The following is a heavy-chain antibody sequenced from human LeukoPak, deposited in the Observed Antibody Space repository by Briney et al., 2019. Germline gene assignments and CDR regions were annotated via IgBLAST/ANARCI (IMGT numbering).Heavy chain of an antibody. V-gene: IGHV4-4*02. Sequence: SETLSLTCAVSGGSISSSHWWSWVRQPPGKGLEWIGEIYHSGSTNFNPSLKSRVTISVDTSKNQFSLKLSSVTAADTAVYYCARHGGGSNGAFDIWGQGTMVTVSS. D-gene: IGHD1-26*01. J-gene: IGHJ3*02. CDR3: ARHGGGSNGAFDI. CDR2: IYHSGST. CDR1: GGSISSSHW.